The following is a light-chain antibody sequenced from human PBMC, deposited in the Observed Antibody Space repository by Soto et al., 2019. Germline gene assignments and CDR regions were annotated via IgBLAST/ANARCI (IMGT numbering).Light chain of an antibody. V-gene: IGKV1-33*01. CDR2: DAS. CDR3: QQYDTLPLS. J-gene: IGKJ3*01. CDR1: QDISNY. Sequence: DIQMTQSPSSLSASVGDRVTITCQASQDISNYLNWYQQKPGEPPKLLINDASSLETGVPSRFSGSGSRTDFAFTITSLQPEDIATYYCQQYDTLPLSFGPGTKVEVK.